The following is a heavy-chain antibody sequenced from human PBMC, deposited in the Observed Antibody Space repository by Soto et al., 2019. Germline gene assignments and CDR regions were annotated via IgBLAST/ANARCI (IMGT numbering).Heavy chain of an antibody. CDR1: GYSLTSYW. V-gene: IGHV5-51*01. Sequence: GASLKISCKGSGYSLTSYWIGWVRQMPGKGLKWMGIIYPGDSDTRYSPSFQGQVTISADKSIGTAYLQWSSLKASDTAMYYCARPGYCSSTSCPYSYYGMEVWGQGTTVTVSS. CDR2: IYPGDSDT. J-gene: IGHJ6*02. CDR3: ARPGYCSSTSCPYSYYGMEV. D-gene: IGHD2-2*01.